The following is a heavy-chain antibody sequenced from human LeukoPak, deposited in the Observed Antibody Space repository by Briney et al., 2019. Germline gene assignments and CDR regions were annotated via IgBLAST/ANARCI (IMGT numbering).Heavy chain of an antibody. CDR3: ATAKLDYFDY. D-gene: IGHD3-3*02. V-gene: IGHV3-74*01. Sequence: GGSLRLSCAASGFTFSSYWMHWVRQAPGKGLVWVTRINSDGSSTSYAGSVKGRFTISRDNAKNTLYLQMNSLRAEDTAVYYCATAKLDYFDYWGQGTLVTVSS. J-gene: IGHJ4*02. CDR2: INSDGSST. CDR1: GFTFSSYW.